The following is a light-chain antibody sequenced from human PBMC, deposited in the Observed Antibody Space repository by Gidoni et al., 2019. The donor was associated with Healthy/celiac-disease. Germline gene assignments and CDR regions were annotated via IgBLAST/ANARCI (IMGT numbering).Light chain of an antibody. Sequence: DIVMTQSPDSLAVSLGERATINCKSSQSILYNSNNKNYLAWYQQKPGQPPKLLIYWASTRESGVPDRFSGSGSGTDFTLTISSLQAEGVAVYYCQQYYSTLYTFGQGTKLETK. CDR3: QQYYSTLYT. CDR2: WAS. J-gene: IGKJ2*01. CDR1: QSILYNSNNKNY. V-gene: IGKV4-1*01.